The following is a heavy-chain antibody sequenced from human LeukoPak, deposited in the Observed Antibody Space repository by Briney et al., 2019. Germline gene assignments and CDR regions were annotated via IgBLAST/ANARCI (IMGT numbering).Heavy chain of an antibody. CDR1: GFIFSNSA. CDR2: ISYDGSNK. J-gene: IGHJ4*02. D-gene: IGHD6-19*01. Sequence: PGGSLRLSCAASGFIFSNSAMHWVRQAPGKGLEWVAVISYDGSNKYYADSVKGRFTISIDNSKNTLYLQMNSLRAEDTAVYYCAKDIEEWLVKGGGCFDYWGQGTLVTVPS. CDR3: AKDIEEWLVKGGGCFDY. V-gene: IGHV3-30*18.